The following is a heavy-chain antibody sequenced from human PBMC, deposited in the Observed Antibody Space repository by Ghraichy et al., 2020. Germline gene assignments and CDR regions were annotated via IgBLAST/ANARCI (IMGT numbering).Heavy chain of an antibody. CDR1: GFTFSSYD. CDR2: TGDSGDNK. V-gene: IGHV3-23*01. CDR3: AKDPRNRIVGAAVDY. Sequence: GESLNISCAASGFTFSSYDMTWVRQAPGKGLEWVAATGDSGDNKYYADSVKGRVTISRDKSKNTLFLQMNSLRAEDTAIYYCAKDPRNRIVGAAVDYWGQGTLVTVSS. D-gene: IGHD1-26*01. J-gene: IGHJ4*02.